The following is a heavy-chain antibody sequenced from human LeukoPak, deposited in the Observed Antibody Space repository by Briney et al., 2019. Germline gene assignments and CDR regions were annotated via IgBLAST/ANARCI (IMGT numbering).Heavy chain of an antibody. CDR1: QYSFTDYA. CDR2: IDAGNGRT. Sequence: GASVKVSCKASQYSFTDYAVHWVRQAPGQRLEWMGWIDAGNGRTKYSQRFQGRLTIIRDTSATTAYMELSGLTSEDTARYYCARGRWTDVARRSYYFDYWGQGTLVSVSS. D-gene: IGHD1-1*01. V-gene: IGHV1-3*01. J-gene: IGHJ4*02. CDR3: ARGRWTDVARRSYYFDY.